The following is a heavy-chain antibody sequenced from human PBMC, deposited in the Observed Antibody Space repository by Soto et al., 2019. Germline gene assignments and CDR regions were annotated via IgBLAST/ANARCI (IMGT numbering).Heavy chain of an antibody. J-gene: IGHJ6*02. D-gene: IGHD3-10*01. CDR1: GFTFSDRY. Sequence: GGSLRLSCAASGFTFSDRYIDWVRQAPGKGLEWVGRSRDKARSYSTEYAAAVKGRFTISRDESKNSFYLQMNSLKSEDTAVYYCTLGPQVNYFYFHGVNVWGQGTTVTVSS. CDR2: SRDKARSYST. V-gene: IGHV3-72*01. CDR3: TLGPQVNYFYFHGVNV.